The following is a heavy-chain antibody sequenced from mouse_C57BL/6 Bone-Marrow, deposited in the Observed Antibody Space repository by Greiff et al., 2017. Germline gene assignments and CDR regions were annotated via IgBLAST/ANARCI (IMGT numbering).Heavy chain of an antibody. CDR1: GYTFTDYA. J-gene: IGHJ3*01. V-gene: IGHV1-67*01. CDR3: AREAYYSNYAFAY. D-gene: IGHD2-5*01. CDR2: ISTYYGDA. Sequence: VKLMESGPELVRPGVSVKISCKGSGYTFTDYAMHWVKQSNAKSLEWIGVISTYYGDASYNQKFKDKATMTVDKSSSTAYMELARLTSEDSAVYYCAREAYYSNYAFAYWGQGTLVTVSA.